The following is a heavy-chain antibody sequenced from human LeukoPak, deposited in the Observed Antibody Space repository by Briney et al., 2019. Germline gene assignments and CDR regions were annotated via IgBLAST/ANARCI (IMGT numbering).Heavy chain of an antibody. CDR3: ARDWDSSSSSPDY. Sequence: ASVKVSCKASGYTFTGYYMHWMRQAPGQGLEWMGWINPNSGGTNYAQKFQGRVTMTRDTSISTAYMELSRLRSDDTAVYYCARDWDSSSSSPDYWGQGTLVTVSS. J-gene: IGHJ4*02. D-gene: IGHD6-6*01. V-gene: IGHV1-2*02. CDR2: INPNSGGT. CDR1: GYTFTGYY.